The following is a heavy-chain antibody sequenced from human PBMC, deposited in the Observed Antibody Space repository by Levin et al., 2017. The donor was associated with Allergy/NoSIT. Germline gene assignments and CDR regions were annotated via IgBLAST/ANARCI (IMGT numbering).Heavy chain of an antibody. Sequence: GESLKISCAASGFTFSGSAMHWVRQASGKGLGWIGRIRCKAHSYATAYGASMKDRFTISRDDSKNTAYLQVNSLNTEDAAVYYCVRHVDGSSWLDWGQGTLVTVSS. D-gene: IGHD6-13*01. CDR3: VRHVDGSSWLD. V-gene: IGHV3-73*01. CDR2: IRCKAHSYAT. CDR1: GFTFSGSA. J-gene: IGHJ4*02.